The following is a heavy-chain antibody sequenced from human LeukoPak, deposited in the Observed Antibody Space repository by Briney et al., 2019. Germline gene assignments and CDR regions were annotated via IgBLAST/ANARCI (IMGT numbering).Heavy chain of an antibody. J-gene: IGHJ4*02. CDR2: ISYDGSNK. Sequence: GGSLRLSCAASGFTFSTYWMTWVRQAPGKGLEWVAVISYDGSNKYYADSVKGRFTISRDNAENSLYLQMNSLRAEDTAVYYCARNTRFTWGFDYWGQGTLVTVSS. V-gene: IGHV3-30*03. CDR1: GFTFSTYW. D-gene: IGHD3-16*01. CDR3: ARNTRFTWGFDY.